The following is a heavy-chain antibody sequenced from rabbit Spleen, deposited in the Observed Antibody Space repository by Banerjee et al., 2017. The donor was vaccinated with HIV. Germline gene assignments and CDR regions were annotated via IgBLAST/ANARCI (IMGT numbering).Heavy chain of an antibody. Sequence: QQQLVESGGGLVKPGASLTLTCKASGFDFSRGYDMCWVRQGPGKGLEWIGYIDPIFGTTNYATWVNGRFSISRENTQNTLYLQLNSLTVADTATYFCVREAGYAGYGDGNLWGQGTLVTVS. V-gene: IGHV1S43*01. J-gene: IGHJ4*01. CDR3: VREAGYAGYGDGNL. D-gene: IGHD7-1*01. CDR2: IDPIFGTT. CDR1: GFDFSRGYD.